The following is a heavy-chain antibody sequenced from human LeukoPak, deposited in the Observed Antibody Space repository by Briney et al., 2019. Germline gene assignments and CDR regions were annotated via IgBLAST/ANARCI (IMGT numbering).Heavy chain of an antibody. D-gene: IGHD2-8*01. Sequence: GGSLRLSCAASGFTVSNNWMNWVRQAPGKGLEWVSSIGSSSSYIYYADSVKGRFTISRDNAKNSLYLQMNSLRAEDTAVYYCARDSPGLYDWGQGTLVTVSS. J-gene: IGHJ4*02. CDR1: GFTVSNNW. V-gene: IGHV3-21*01. CDR3: ARDSPGLYD. CDR2: IGSSSSYI.